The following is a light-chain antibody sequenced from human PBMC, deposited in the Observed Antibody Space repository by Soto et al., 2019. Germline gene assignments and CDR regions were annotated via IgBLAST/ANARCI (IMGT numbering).Light chain of an antibody. J-gene: IGLJ1*01. Sequence: QSALTQPASVSGSPGQAITISCTGTSSGIGNYIVVSWYQQQPDKAPKVVIYEGDKRPSGVSDRFSGSKSGNTATLTISGLQADDEGDYYCSSYTSSSTLVFGTGTKVTVL. V-gene: IGLV2-14*02. CDR3: SSYTSSSTLV. CDR1: SSGIGNYIV. CDR2: EGD.